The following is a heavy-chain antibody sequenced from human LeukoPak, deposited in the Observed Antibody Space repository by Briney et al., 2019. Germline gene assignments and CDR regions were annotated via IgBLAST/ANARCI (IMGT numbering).Heavy chain of an antibody. CDR1: GGSISSYY. CDR3: SRGNSSSWYYYYYGMDV. D-gene: IGHD6-13*01. Sequence: SETLSLTCTVSGGSISSYYWSWIRQPPGKGLEWIGYIYYSGSTNYNPSLKSRVTISVDTSKNQFSLKLSSVTAADTAVYYCSRGNSSSWYYYYYGMDVWGQGTTVTVSS. J-gene: IGHJ6*02. V-gene: IGHV4-59*08. CDR2: IYYSGST.